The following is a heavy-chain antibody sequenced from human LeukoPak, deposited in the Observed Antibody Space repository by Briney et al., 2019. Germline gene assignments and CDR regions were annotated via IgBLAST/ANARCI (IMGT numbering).Heavy chain of an antibody. J-gene: IGHJ5*02. V-gene: IGHV4-34*01. D-gene: IGHD2-15*01. CDR3: AREPGYCSGGSCYGGWFDP. CDR2: INPRGST. CDR1: GGSLSDHY. Sequence: SETLSLTCAVYGGSLSDHYWSWFRQPPGKGLEWIGEINPRGSTIYNPSLKGRVTISVDTSKNQFSLNLSSVTAADTAVYYCAREPGYCSGGSCYGGWFDPWGQGTLVTVSS.